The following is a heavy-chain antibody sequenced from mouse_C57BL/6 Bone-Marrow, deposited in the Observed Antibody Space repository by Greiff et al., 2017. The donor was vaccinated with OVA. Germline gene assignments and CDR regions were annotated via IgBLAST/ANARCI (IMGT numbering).Heavy chain of an antibody. V-gene: IGHV5-4*01. Sequence: EVQVVESGGGLVKPGGSLKLSCAASGFTFSSYSMSWVRQTPEKRLEWVATISDGGSYTYYPDNLKGRFTISRDNAKNNLYLQMSHLKSEDTAMYYCAKDEIYYYGSSLFAYWGQGTLVTVSA. CDR1: GFTFSSYS. D-gene: IGHD1-1*01. CDR3: AKDEIYYYGSSLFAY. J-gene: IGHJ3*01. CDR2: ISDGGSYT.